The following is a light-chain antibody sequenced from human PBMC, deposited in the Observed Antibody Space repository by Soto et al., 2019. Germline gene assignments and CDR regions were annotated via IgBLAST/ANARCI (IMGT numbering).Light chain of an antibody. CDR2: AAS. J-gene: IGKJ1*01. CDR3: QQSYSGWT. Sequence: DIQMTQSPSSLSASVGDRVTITCRASQIISNYLNWYQQRPGNAPKLLIHAASSLHSGVPSRFSGGGSGTDLTLTITSLQPEDFATYYCQQSYSGWTFGQGTKVEIK. CDR1: QIISNY. V-gene: IGKV1-39*01.